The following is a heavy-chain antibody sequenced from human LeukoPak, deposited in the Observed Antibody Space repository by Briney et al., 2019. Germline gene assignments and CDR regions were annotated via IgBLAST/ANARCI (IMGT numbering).Heavy chain of an antibody. Sequence: GGSLRLSRAASGFTFSSYGMHWVRQAPGKGLEWVAVIWYDGSNKYHADSVKGRFTIPRDNSKNTLYLQMNSLRAEDTAVYYCARAITRYCSGGSCYLIDYWGQGTLVTVSS. CDR1: GFTFSSYG. D-gene: IGHD2-15*01. V-gene: IGHV3-33*01. CDR3: ARAITRYCSGGSCYLIDY. J-gene: IGHJ4*02. CDR2: IWYDGSNK.